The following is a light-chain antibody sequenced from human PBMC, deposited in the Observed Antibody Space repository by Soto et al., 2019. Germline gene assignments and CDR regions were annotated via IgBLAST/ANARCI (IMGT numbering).Light chain of an antibody. J-gene: IGKJ5*01. CDR1: QSISSW. CDR2: DAS. CDR3: QQYESLPLT. Sequence: IQMTQSPSTLSASVGDRVTITCRASQSISSWLAWYQQKPGRAPKLLIYDASDLETGVPSRFSGSGSGTGFTFTISSLQPEDFATYYCQQYESLPLTFGQGTRLEIK. V-gene: IGKV1-5*01.